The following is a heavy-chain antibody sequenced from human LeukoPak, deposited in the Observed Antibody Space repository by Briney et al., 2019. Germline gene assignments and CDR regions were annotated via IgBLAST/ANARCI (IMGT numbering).Heavy chain of an antibody. V-gene: IGHV3-11*04. D-gene: IGHD1-7*01. Sequence: PGGSLRLSCAASGFTFSDYYMSWIRQAPGKGLEWVSYISSSSSSTIYYADSVKGRFTISRDNAKNSLYLQMNSLRAEDTAVYYCAREVEAGTTREVGPNDYWGQGTLVTVSS. CDR1: GFTFSDYY. CDR2: ISSSSSSTI. CDR3: AREVEAGTTREVGPNDY. J-gene: IGHJ4*02.